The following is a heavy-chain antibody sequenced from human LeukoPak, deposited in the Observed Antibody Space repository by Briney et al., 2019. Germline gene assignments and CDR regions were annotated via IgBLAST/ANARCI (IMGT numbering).Heavy chain of an antibody. V-gene: IGHV3-23*01. D-gene: IGHD3-16*01. J-gene: IGHJ4*02. CDR3: ARDLGSKDDY. Sequence: GGSLRLSCAASGFTFSTYAMTWVRQAPGKGLEWVSSISSNYGSTYYADSVKGRFTLSRDNSKNTLYLQMNSLRAEDTAVYYCARDLGSKDDYWGQGTLVTVSS. CDR1: GFTFSTYA. CDR2: ISSNYGST.